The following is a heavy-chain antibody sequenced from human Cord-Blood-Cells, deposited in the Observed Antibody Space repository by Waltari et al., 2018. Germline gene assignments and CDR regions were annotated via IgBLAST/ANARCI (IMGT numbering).Heavy chain of an antibody. V-gene: IGHV3-33*01. D-gene: IGHD6-19*01. J-gene: IGHJ4*02. CDR3: ARERVAGGDY. CDR2: IWYDGSNK. Sequence: QVQLVESGGGVVQPGRSLRLSCAASGFTLSRYSMIWVRQAPGKGLEWVAVIWYDGSNKYYADSVKGRFTISRDNSKNTLYLQMNSLRAEDTAVYYCARERVAGGDYWGQGTLVTVSS. CDR1: GFTLSRYS.